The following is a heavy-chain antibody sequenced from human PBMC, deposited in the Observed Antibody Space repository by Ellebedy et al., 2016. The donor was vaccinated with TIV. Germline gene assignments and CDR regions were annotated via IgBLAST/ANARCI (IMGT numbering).Heavy chain of an antibody. J-gene: IGHJ5*02. D-gene: IGHD6-13*01. V-gene: IGHV3-30*04. Sequence: GESLKISCVASGFTFRSYAMHWVRQAPGKGLEWVAVISYDGSKKYHVDSVKGRFTISRDDSKNTLYLQMNSLRAEDTAVYYCARAGDQSAARVSVWFDPWGQGTLVTVSS. CDR2: ISYDGSKK. CDR3: ARAGDQSAARVSVWFDP. CDR1: GFTFRSYA.